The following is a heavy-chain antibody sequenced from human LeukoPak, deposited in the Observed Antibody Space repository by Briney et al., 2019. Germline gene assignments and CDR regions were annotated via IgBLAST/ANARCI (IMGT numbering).Heavy chain of an antibody. Sequence: SETLSLTCTVSGGSITSSDYYWGWIRQPPGKGLEWIGSIYYSGSTYYNPSLKSRVTISVGTSKNQFYLKLSSVTAADTAIYYCARDRYYSDYGLDWGQGTLVTVSS. V-gene: IGHV4-39*07. J-gene: IGHJ4*02. CDR3: ARDRYYSDYGLD. CDR2: IYYSGST. CDR1: GGSITSSDYY. D-gene: IGHD4/OR15-4a*01.